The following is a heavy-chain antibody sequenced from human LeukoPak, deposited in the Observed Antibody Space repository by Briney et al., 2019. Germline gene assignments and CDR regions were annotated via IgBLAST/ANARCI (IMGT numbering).Heavy chain of an antibody. CDR3: ASQVDYYDSSGHLAYYFDY. Sequence: SVKVSCKASGGTFSSYAISWVRQAPGQWLEWMGRIIPILGIANYAQKFQGRVTITADKSTSTAYMELSSLRSEDTAVYYCASQVDYYDSSGHLAYYFDYWGQGTLVTVSS. CDR1: GGTFSSYA. J-gene: IGHJ4*02. V-gene: IGHV1-69*04. D-gene: IGHD3-22*01. CDR2: IIPILGIA.